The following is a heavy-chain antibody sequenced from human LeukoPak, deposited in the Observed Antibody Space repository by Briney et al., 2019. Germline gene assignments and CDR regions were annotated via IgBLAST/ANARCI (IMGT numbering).Heavy chain of an antibody. J-gene: IGHJ6*02. CDR3: AKDLSSGSYQNMDV. D-gene: IGHD1-26*01. Sequence: GGSLRLSCVASGFIFTNYAMTWVRQAPGKGLEWVSTISGSGGSTYSADSVKGRFTISRDNSKNTLYLQMNSLRAEDTAVYYCAKDLSSGSYQNMDVWGQGTTVTVSS. CDR2: ISGSGGST. V-gene: IGHV3-23*01. CDR1: GFIFTNYA.